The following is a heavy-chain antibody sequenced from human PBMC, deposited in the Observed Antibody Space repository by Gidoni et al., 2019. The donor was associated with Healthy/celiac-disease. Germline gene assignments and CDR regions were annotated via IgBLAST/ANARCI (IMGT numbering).Heavy chain of an antibody. V-gene: IGHV1-69*06. D-gene: IGHD3-16*02. J-gene: IGHJ5*02. CDR1: GGTFSSYA. Sequence: QVQLVQSGAEVKKPGSSVKVSCKASGGTFSSYAISWVRQAPGQGLEWMGGIIPIFGTANYAQKFQGRVTITADKSTSTAYMELSSLRSEDTAVYYCARGRGLRLGELSLCGWFDPWGQGTLVTVSS. CDR3: ARGRGLRLGELSLCGWFDP. CDR2: IIPIFGTA.